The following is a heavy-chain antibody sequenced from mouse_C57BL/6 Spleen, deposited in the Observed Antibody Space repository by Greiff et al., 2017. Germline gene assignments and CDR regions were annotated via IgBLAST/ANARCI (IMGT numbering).Heavy chain of an antibody. CDR1: GFTFTDYE. CDR3: AGGDSSGPFAY. D-gene: IGHD3-2*02. Sequence: VQLQQSGAELVRPGASVTLSCKASGFTFTDYEMHWVKQTPVHGLEWIGAIDPETGGTAYNQKFKGKAILTADKSSSTAYMELRSLTSEDSAVYYCAGGDSSGPFAYWGQGTLVTVSA. CDR2: IDPETGGT. V-gene: IGHV1-15*01. J-gene: IGHJ3*01.